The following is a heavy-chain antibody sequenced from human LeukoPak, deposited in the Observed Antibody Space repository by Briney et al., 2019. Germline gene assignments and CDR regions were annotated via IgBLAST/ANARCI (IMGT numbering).Heavy chain of an antibody. CDR1: GGSISSGSYY. D-gene: IGHD3-9*01. J-gene: IGHJ4*02. V-gene: IGHV4-61*02. Sequence: PSETLSLTCTVSGGSISSGSYYCSWIRQPAGKGLEWIGRIYTSGSTNYNPSLESRVTISVDTSKNQFSLKLSSVTAADTAVYYCATELYYDILTGYVDDYWGQGTLVTVSS. CDR3: ATELYYDILTGYVDDY. CDR2: IYTSGST.